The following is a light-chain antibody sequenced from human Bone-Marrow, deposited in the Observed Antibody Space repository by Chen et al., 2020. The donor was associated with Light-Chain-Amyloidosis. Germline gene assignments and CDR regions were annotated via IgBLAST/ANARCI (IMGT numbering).Light chain of an antibody. CDR1: DLPTKY. CDR3: QSADSSGTYEVI. V-gene: IGLV3-25*03. CDR2: RDT. J-gene: IGLJ2*01. Sequence: SYELTQPPSVSVSPGQTARITCYGDDLPTKYAYWYQQKPGQAPGLVIHRDTERPSGISERFSGSSSGTTATLTISGVQAEDEADDHCQSADSSGTYEVIFGGGTKLTVL.